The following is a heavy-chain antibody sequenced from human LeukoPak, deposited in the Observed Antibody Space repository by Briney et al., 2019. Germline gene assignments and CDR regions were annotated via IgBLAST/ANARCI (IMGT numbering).Heavy chain of an antibody. J-gene: IGHJ4*02. CDR1: GGSIGSYY. CDR3: ARDSSGWLFDY. Sequence: PSETLSLTCTVSGGSIGSYYWSWIRQPAGKELEWIGRIYTSGSTNYNPSLKSRVTMSVDTSKNQFSLKLGSVTAADTAVYYCARDSSGWLFDYWGQGTLVTVSS. CDR2: IYTSGST. V-gene: IGHV4-4*07. D-gene: IGHD6-19*01.